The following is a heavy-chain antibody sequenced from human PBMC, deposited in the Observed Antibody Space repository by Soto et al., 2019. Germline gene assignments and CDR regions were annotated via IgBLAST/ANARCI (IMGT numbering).Heavy chain of an antibody. V-gene: IGHV1-69*13. Sequence: GASVKVSCKASGGTFSSYAISWVPQAPGQGLEWMGGIIPIFGTANYAQKFQGRVTITADESTSTAYMELSSLRSEDTAVYYCASLTGATVTPHYYYGMDVWGRGTTVTVSS. D-gene: IGHD4-4*01. CDR3: ASLTGATVTPHYYYGMDV. CDR1: GGTFSSYA. CDR2: IIPIFGTA. J-gene: IGHJ6*02.